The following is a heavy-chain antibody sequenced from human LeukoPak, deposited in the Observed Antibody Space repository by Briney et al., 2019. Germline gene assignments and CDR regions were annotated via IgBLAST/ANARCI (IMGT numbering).Heavy chain of an antibody. J-gene: IGHJ4*02. D-gene: IGHD1-26*01. CDR3: AQIYTAGATTIDY. V-gene: IGHV3-30*02. Sequence: PGGSLRLSCAGSGFTFSNFGMHWVRQAPGKGLEWVAFIRYDGSNKYYADSGKGRFTISRDNSKNTLYLQMNRLRAEDTAVYYCAQIYTAGATTIDYWGQGTLLTVSS. CDR2: IRYDGSNK. CDR1: GFTFSNFG.